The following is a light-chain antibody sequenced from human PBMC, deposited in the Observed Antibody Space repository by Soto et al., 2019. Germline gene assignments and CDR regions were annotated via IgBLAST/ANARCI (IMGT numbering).Light chain of an antibody. Sequence: QSALTQPASVSGSPGQSITISCTGTSSDVGGYNYVSWYQHHPGEAPKLMIYEVTNRPSGVSNRFSGSKSGNTASLTISGLQAEDEADYYCSSYTSSNTVVFGGGTKVTVL. V-gene: IGLV2-14*01. J-gene: IGLJ2*01. CDR1: SSDVGGYNY. CDR2: EVT. CDR3: SSYTSSNTVV.